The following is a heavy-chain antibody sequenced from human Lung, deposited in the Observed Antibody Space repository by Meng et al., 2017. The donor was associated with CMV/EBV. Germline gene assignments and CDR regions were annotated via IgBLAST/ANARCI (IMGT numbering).Heavy chain of an antibody. CDR2: ISYDGSDK. V-gene: IGHV3-30*09. D-gene: IGHD1-26*01. J-gene: IGHJ4*02. Sequence: LXCAASGFTFSNYAMHWVRQAPGKGLEWVTLISYDGSDKYYTDSVKGRFAISRDNPKNTLYLQMNTVRADDTAIYYCARDPIGGSYRGSHFDYWGQGTXVTVSS. CDR3: ARDPIGGSYRGSHFDY. CDR1: GFTFSNYA.